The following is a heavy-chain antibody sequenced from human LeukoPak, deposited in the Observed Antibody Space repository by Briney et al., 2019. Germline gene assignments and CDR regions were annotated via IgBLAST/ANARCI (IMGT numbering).Heavy chain of an antibody. CDR1: GGSFSGYY. Sequence: SETLSLTCAVYGGSFSGYYWSWIRQPPGKGLEWIGEINHSGSTNYNPSLKSRVTISVDTPKNQFSLKLSSVTAADTAVYYCARGGYCSSTSCYNVIAAFDIWGQGTMVTVSS. CDR3: ARGGYCSSTSCYNVIAAFDI. CDR2: INHSGST. J-gene: IGHJ3*02. D-gene: IGHD2-2*02. V-gene: IGHV4-34*01.